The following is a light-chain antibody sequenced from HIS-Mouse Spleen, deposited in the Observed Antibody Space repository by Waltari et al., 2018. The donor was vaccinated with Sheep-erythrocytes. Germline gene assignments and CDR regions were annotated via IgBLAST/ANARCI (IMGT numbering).Light chain of an antibody. CDR2: GAS. J-gene: IGKJ2*01. CDR1: QSVSSK. V-gene: IGKV3-15*01. CDR3: QQYNNWPPPYT. Sequence: EIVMTQSPATLSVSPGERATPSCRASQSVSSKLAWYQQKPGQAPRLLIYGASTRATGIPASFSGSGSGTEFTLTISSMQSEDFAVYYCQQYNNWPPPYTFGQGTKLEIK.